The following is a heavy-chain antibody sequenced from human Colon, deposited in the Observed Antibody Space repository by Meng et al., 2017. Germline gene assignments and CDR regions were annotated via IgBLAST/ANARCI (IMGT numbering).Heavy chain of an antibody. CDR3: VRSSGWVKTGFDP. D-gene: IGHD6-19*01. CDR1: GGSISTSGYY. CDR2: IGHSGFT. V-gene: IGHV4-39*01. Sequence: QPKLQESGPGLVKPSEALSRTCSVSGGSISTSGYYWGWIRQPPGKGLEWIGSIGHSGFTYYTPSLKSRVTVSIDTSRNQFSLWLTSVTAADTAVYYCVRSSGWVKTGFDPWGQGTLVTVSS. J-gene: IGHJ5*02.